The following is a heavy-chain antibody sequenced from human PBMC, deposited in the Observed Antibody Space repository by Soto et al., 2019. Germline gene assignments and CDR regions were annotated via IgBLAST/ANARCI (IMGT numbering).Heavy chain of an antibody. CDR2: IKSKTDGGTT. Sequence: GGSLRLSCAASGFTFTNAWMSWVRQAPGKGLEWVGRIKSKTDGGTTDYAAPVKGGFTISRDDSKNTLYLQMNSLKTEDTAVYYCTTASGTYGAEHFQHWGQGTLVTVSS. CDR1: GFTFTNAW. D-gene: IGHD4-17*01. J-gene: IGHJ1*01. V-gene: IGHV3-15*01. CDR3: TTASGTYGAEHFQH.